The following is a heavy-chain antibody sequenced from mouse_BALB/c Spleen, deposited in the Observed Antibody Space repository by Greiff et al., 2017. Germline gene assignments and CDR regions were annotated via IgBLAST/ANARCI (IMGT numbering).Heavy chain of an antibody. Sequence: VQLQQSGAELVKPGASVKLSCTASGFNIKDTYMHWVKQRPEQGLEWIGRIDPANGNTKYDPKFQGQATITADTSSNTAYLQLSSLTSEDTAVYYCARGYYRYDGAWFAYWGQGTLVTVSA. CDR1: GFNIKDTY. J-gene: IGHJ3*01. CDR2: IDPANGNT. V-gene: IGHV14-3*02. CDR3: ARGYYRYDGAWFAY. D-gene: IGHD2-14*01.